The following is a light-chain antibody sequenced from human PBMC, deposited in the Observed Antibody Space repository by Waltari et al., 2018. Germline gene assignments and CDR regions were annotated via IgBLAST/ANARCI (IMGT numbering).Light chain of an antibody. Sequence: DIQLTQSPPSLSASVGDKITITCRASQTITTYLNCYQQRPGTPPKLLIYKSSNLETGVPSRFSGSGSGTDFTLSINNLQPEDLGTYYCQQSHETPRTFGGGTKVEI. J-gene: IGKJ4*01. CDR3: QQSHETPRT. CDR1: QTITTY. CDR2: KSS. V-gene: IGKV1-39*01.